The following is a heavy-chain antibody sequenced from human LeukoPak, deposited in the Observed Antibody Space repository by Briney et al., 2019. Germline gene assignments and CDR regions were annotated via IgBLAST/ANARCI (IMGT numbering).Heavy chain of an antibody. CDR1: GYTFTSYY. Sequence: ASVKVSCKASGYTFTSYYIHWVRQAPGQGLEWMGLINPSGGSTNYAQKFQGRVTMTRDTSTSTVYMELSSLRSEDTAVYYCARDHFPHYYGSGSYKCWFDPWGQGTLVTVSS. D-gene: IGHD3-10*01. V-gene: IGHV1-46*01. CDR3: ARDHFPHYYGSGSYKCWFDP. J-gene: IGHJ5*02. CDR2: INPSGGST.